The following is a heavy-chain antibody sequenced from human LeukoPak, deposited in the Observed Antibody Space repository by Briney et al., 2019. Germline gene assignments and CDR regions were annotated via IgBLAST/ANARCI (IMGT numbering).Heavy chain of an antibody. CDR2: INHGGST. J-gene: IGHJ4*02. Sequence: KPSETLSLTCAVYGGSLSGYYWSWIRQPPGKGLEWIGEINHGGSTNYNPSLKSRVTMSVDTSKNHFSLKLSSVTAADTAVYFCAREGRMSMGIEYWGQGTLVTVSS. CDR1: GGSLSGYY. V-gene: IGHV4-34*01. CDR3: AREGRMSMGIEY. D-gene: IGHD4/OR15-4a*01.